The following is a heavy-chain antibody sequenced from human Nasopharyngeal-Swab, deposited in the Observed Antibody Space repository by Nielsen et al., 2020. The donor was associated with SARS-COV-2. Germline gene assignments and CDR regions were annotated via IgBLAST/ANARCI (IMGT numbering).Heavy chain of an antibody. D-gene: IGHD6-13*01. Sequence: GESLKISCAASGFTFSSYAMSWVRQAQGKGLEWVSAISGSGGSTYYADSVKGRFTISRDNSKNTLYLQMNSLRAEDTAVYYCAKDQGGSSWYGGAYYYYGMDVWGQGTTVTVSS. CDR3: AKDQGGSSWYGGAYYYYGMDV. J-gene: IGHJ6*02. CDR2: ISGSGGST. V-gene: IGHV3-23*01. CDR1: GFTFSSYA.